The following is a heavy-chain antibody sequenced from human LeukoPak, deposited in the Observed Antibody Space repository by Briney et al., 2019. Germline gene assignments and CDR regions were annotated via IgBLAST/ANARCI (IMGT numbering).Heavy chain of an antibody. CDR3: ARGHDILTGYYLRGPPFDY. J-gene: IGHJ4*02. V-gene: IGHV1-3*01. D-gene: IGHD3-9*01. CDR2: INAGDGNT. Sequence: ASVKVSCKASGYTFTSYAMHWVRQAPGQRLEWMGWINAGDGNTKYSQKFQGRVTITRDTSASTAYMELSSLRSEDTAVYYCARGHDILTGYYLRGPPFDYWGQGTLVAVSS. CDR1: GYTFTSYA.